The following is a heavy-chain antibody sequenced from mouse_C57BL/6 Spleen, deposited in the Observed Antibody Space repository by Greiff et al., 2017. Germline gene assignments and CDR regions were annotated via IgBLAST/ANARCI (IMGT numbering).Heavy chain of an antibody. CDR2: IRSGGST. V-gene: IGHV2-2*01. CDR3: ARMEQG. Sequence: VKVVESGPGLVQPSQSLSITCTVSGFSLTSYGVHWVRQSPGKGLEWLGGIRSGGSTDYNAAFISRLSISKDNSKSQVFFKMNSLQADDTAIYYCARMEQGWGQGTSVTVSS. J-gene: IGHJ4*01. CDR1: GFSLTSYG.